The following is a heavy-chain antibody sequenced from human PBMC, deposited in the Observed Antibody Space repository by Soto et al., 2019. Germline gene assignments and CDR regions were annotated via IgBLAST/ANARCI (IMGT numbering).Heavy chain of an antibody. CDR3: ARDVFIGSSWPNRFDY. CDR2: ISSSGSTI. J-gene: IGHJ4*02. Sequence: EVQLVESGGGLVQPGGSLRLSCAASGFTFSSYEMNWVRQAPGKGLEWVSYISSSGSTIYYADSVKGRFTISRDNAKNSLFLQMNSLRAEDTAVYYCARDVFIGSSWPNRFDYWGQGTLVTVSS. CDR1: GFTFSSYE. D-gene: IGHD6-13*01. V-gene: IGHV3-48*03.